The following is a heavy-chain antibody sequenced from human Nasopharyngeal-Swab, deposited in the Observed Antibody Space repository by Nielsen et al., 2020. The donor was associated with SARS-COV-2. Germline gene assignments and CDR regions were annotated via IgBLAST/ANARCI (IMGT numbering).Heavy chain of an antibody. J-gene: IGHJ4*02. Sequence: SQTLSLTCAVSGGSISSGGYSWSWIRQPPGKGLEWIGYIYHSGSTYYNPSLKSRVTISVDTSKNQFSLKLSSVTAADTAVYYCARRGYGDLEFDYWGQGTLVTVSS. D-gene: IGHD4-17*01. CDR2: IYHSGST. CDR1: GGSISSGGYS. V-gene: IGHV4-30-2*03. CDR3: ARRGYGDLEFDY.